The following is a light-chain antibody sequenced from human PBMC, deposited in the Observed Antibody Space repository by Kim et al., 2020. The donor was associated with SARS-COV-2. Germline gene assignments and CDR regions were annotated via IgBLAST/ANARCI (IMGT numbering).Light chain of an antibody. CDR2: YES. CDR1: NIGRRS. CDR3: QVWDPSSDHWL. Sequence: SYELTQPHSVSVAPGKTAMSTCGGNNIGRRSVHWYQQMPGQAPVLVISYESDRPSGIPERFSGSTSGSTATLTIRRVEVGDEADYYCQVWDPSSDHWLFG. J-gene: IGLJ3*02. V-gene: IGLV3-21*04.